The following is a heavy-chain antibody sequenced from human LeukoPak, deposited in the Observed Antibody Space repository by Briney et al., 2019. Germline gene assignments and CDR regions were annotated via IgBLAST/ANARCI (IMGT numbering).Heavy chain of an antibody. Sequence: GGSLRLSCAASGFTFDDYAMHWVRQAPGKGLEWVSLISGDGGSTYYAASVKGRFTISRDNSKNSLYLQMNSLRTEDTALYYCARPAAAGLDYWGQGTLVTVSS. CDR2: ISGDGGST. V-gene: IGHV3-43*02. CDR1: GFTFDDYA. J-gene: IGHJ4*02. CDR3: ARPAAAGLDY. D-gene: IGHD6-13*01.